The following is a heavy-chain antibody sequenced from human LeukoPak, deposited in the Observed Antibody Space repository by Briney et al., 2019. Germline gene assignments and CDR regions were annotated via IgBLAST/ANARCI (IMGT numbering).Heavy chain of an antibody. Sequence: GGSLRLSCAASGFTFSSYEMNWVRQAPGKGLEWVSYISSSGSTINYADSVKGRFTISRDNAKNSLYLQMNSLRAEDTAVYYCAELGITMIGGVWGKGTTVTISS. CDR2: ISSSGSTI. CDR1: GFTFSSYE. CDR3: AELGITMIGGV. V-gene: IGHV3-48*03. D-gene: IGHD3-10*02. J-gene: IGHJ6*04.